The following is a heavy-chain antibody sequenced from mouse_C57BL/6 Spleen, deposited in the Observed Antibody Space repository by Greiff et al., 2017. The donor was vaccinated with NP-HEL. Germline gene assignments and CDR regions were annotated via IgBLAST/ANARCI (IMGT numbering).Heavy chain of an antibody. CDR2: ISSGSSTI. CDR3: ALNYDYDDYAMDY. J-gene: IGHJ4*01. Sequence: EVQVVESGGGLVKPGGSLKLSCAASGFTFSDYGMHWVRQAPEKGLEWVAYISSGSSTIYYADTVKGRFTISRDNAKNTLFLQMTSLRSEDTAMYYCALNYDYDDYAMDYWGQGTSVTVSS. D-gene: IGHD2-4*01. V-gene: IGHV5-17*01. CDR1: GFTFSDYG.